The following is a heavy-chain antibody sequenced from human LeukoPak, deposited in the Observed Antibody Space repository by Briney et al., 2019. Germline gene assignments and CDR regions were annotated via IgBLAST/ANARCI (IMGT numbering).Heavy chain of an antibody. Sequence: GASVKVSCKASGYTFIAYYVHWVRQAPGQGLEWMGRINPNSGGTNYAQNFQGRVTMTRDTSISTVYVELNRLTSDDTAVYYCTRVEVATNLPDYWGQGTLVTVSS. J-gene: IGHJ4*02. D-gene: IGHD5-24*01. CDR2: INPNSGGT. CDR1: GYTFIAYY. CDR3: TRVEVATNLPDY. V-gene: IGHV1-2*06.